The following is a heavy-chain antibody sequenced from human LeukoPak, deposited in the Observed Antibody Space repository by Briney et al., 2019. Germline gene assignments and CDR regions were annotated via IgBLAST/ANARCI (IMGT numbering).Heavy chain of an antibody. Sequence: PSETLSLTCAVYGGSFSGYYWSWIRQPPGKGLEWIGEINHSGSTNYNPSLKSRVTISVDTSKNQFSLKLSSVTAADTAVYYCARGYDSSGYYYYDYYYGMDVWGQGTTVTVSS. CDR3: ARGYDSSGYYYYDYYYGMDV. CDR1: GGSFSGYY. CDR2: INHSGST. D-gene: IGHD3-22*01. J-gene: IGHJ6*02. V-gene: IGHV4-34*01.